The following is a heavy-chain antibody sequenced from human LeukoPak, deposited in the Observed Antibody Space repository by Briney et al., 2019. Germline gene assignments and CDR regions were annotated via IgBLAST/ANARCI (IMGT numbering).Heavy chain of an antibody. CDR2: INPSGGST. CDR1: VYTFTSYY. J-gene: IGHJ4*02. D-gene: IGHD2-15*01. Sequence: ASVKVSCKASVYTFTSYYMHWVRQAPGQGLEGMGVINPSGGSTSYAQKFQGRVTMTRDTSTSTVYMELSSLRSEDTAVYYCATDLSDGGSPNWGQGTLVTVSS. CDR3: ATDLSDGGSPN. V-gene: IGHV1-46*01.